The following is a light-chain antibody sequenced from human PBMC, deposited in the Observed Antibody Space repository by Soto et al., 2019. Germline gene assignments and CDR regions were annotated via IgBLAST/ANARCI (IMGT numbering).Light chain of an antibody. Sequence: QLVLTQSPSASASLGASVKLTCTLSSEHSSFAVAWHQQQPGRGPRYLMKFNIDGSHNKGAGIPDRFSGSSSGAERYLTISILQSEDEADYYCQSWGTDIPYVFGTGTKVTVL. CDR2: FNIDGSH. V-gene: IGLV4-69*01. CDR1: SEHSSFA. J-gene: IGLJ1*01. CDR3: QSWGTDIPYV.